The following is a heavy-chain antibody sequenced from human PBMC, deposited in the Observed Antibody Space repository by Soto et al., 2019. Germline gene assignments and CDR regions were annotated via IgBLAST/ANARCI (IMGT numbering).Heavy chain of an antibody. CDR3: AKATRGGAATLIRDY. V-gene: IGHV3-23*01. CDR1: GFTFSIYA. D-gene: IGHD6-13*01. Sequence: EVQLLESGGGLVQPGGSLRLSCAAAGFTFSIYAMSWVRQAPGKGLKWVSAISGSGGSTYYADSVKGRFTISRDNSKNTLYLQMNSLRADDTAVYYCAKATRGGAATLIRDYWGQGTLVTVSS. J-gene: IGHJ4*02. CDR2: ISGSGGST.